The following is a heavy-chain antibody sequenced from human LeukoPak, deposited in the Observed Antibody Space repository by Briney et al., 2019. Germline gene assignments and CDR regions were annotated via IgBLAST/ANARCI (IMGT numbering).Heavy chain of an antibody. D-gene: IGHD3-10*01. V-gene: IGHV4-59*01. CDR1: GGSIRDSY. Sequence: SETLSLTCTVSGGSIRDSYWSWIRQPPGKGLEWLGYIFYSRGATYNPSLKSRATISVDKSKNQFSLKLSSVTTADTAVYYCARVRGSRTMVRGVIDNWFDPWGQGTLVTVSS. J-gene: IGHJ5*02. CDR2: IFYSRGA. CDR3: ARVRGSRTMVRGVIDNWFDP.